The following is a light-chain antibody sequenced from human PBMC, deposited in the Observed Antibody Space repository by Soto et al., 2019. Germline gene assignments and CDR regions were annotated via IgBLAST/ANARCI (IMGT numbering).Light chain of an antibody. V-gene: IGLV4-69*01. Sequence: HLVLTQSPSASASLGASVKLTCTLSSGHSSYAIAWHQQQPEKGPRYLMKLNSDGSHSKGDGIPDRFSGSSSGAERYLIISSLQSEDEVDYYCQTWGTGIHVFGTGTKVTVL. J-gene: IGLJ1*01. CDR1: SGHSSYA. CDR3: QTWGTGIHV. CDR2: LNSDGSH.